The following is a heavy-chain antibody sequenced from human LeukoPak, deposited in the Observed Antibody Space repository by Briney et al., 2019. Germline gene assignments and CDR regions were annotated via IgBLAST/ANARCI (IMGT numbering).Heavy chain of an antibody. CDR3: AKSPITSVNYVDF. J-gene: IGHJ1*01. D-gene: IGHD3-16*01. Sequence: GGSLRLSCAASVLSFSTYAIHWVRQAPGKGLEWVAHIRNDGSKRYYADSVKGRFTISRDNSKNTLSLQMNSLRGEDTAVYYCAKSPITSVNYVDFWGQGTLVTVSS. CDR1: VLSFSTYA. CDR2: IRNDGSKR. V-gene: IGHV3-30*02.